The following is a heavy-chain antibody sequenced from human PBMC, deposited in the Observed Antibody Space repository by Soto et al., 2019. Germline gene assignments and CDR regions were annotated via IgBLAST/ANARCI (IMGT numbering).Heavy chain of an antibody. V-gene: IGHV3-15*01. Sequence: GGSLRLSCAASGFTFSNARMSWVRQAPGKGLEWVGRIKGEADGGTTDYAAPVKGRITISRDHSKDTLYLQMNSLKTEDTAVYYCTTGLSNGYYNFDYWGQGTPVTVSS. D-gene: IGHD3-22*01. J-gene: IGHJ4*02. CDR2: IKGEADGGTT. CDR3: TTGLSNGYYNFDY. CDR1: GFTFSNAR.